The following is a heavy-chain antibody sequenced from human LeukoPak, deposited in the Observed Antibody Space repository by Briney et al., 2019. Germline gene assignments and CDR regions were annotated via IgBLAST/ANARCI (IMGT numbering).Heavy chain of an antibody. CDR2: IYYSGST. Sequence: SETLSLTCTVSGGSISGSSYYWGWICQPPGKGLEWIGYIYYSGSTHYNPSLKSRVTISVDTSKNQFSLKLSSVTAADTAVYYCATGTSAYSSSWYDNAFDIWGQGTMVTVSS. CDR3: ATGTSAYSSSWYDNAFDI. D-gene: IGHD6-13*01. J-gene: IGHJ3*02. CDR1: GGSISGSSYY. V-gene: IGHV4-39*07.